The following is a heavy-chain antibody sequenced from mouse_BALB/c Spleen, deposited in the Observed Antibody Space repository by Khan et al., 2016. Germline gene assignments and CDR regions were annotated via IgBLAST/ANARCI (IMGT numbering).Heavy chain of an antibody. D-gene: IGHD2-12*01. Sequence: QVQLKESGPGLVAPSQSLSITCTVSGFSLTNSGVHWIRQPPGKGLEWLGVIWPGGSTNYNPALMSRLSITKDNSQYSVFLKLMSLPTDEAAMYCCAREDKVYDAWFASWGQGTLVIVSA. CDR2: IWPGGST. J-gene: IGHJ3*01. V-gene: IGHV2-9*02. CDR1: GFSLTNSG. CDR3: AREDKVYDAWFAS.